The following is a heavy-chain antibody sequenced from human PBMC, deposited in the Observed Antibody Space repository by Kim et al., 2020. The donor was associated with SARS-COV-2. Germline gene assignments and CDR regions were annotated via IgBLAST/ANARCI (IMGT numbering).Heavy chain of an antibody. J-gene: IGHJ4*02. Sequence: SETLSLTCAVSGGSISSSNWWSWVRQPPGKGLEWIGEIYHSGSTNYNPSLKSRVTISVDKSKNQFSLKLSSVTAADTAVYYCARDSPGYCSSTSCYEAPLIWGQGTLVTVSS. CDR2: IYHSGST. V-gene: IGHV4-4*02. D-gene: IGHD2-2*01. CDR1: GGSISSSNW. CDR3: ARDSPGYCSSTSCYEAPLI.